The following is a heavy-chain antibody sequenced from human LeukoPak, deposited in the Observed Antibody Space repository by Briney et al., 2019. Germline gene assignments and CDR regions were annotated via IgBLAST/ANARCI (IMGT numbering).Heavy chain of an antibody. J-gene: IGHJ4*02. Sequence: GGALRLSCAVSGITLSNYGMSWGRQAPGKGLEWVGGICGSGGRTNYADSVKRRFTISRDSPKNTLYLQINSLRAEDTAVYFCAKRGVVIRVVLVGFHKEAYYFDSWGQGALVTVSS. CDR3: AKRGVVIRVVLVGFHKEAYYFDS. CDR2: ICGSGGRT. D-gene: IGHD3-10*01. CDR1: GITLSNYG. V-gene: IGHV3-23*01.